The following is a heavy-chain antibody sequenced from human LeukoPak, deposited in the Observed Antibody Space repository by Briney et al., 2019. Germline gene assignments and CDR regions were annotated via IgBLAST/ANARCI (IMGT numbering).Heavy chain of an antibody. CDR3: ARYPALYYDSSGYYSFYTTPYYDY. CDR1: GGSISSYY. Sequence: SETLSLTCTVSGGSISSYYWSWIRQPAGKGLEWIGRIYTSGSTNYNPSLKSRVTISVDTSKNQFSLKLSSVTAADTAVYYCARYPALYYDSSGYYSFYTTPYYDYWGQGTLVTVSS. D-gene: IGHD3-22*01. V-gene: IGHV4-4*07. CDR2: IYTSGST. J-gene: IGHJ4*02.